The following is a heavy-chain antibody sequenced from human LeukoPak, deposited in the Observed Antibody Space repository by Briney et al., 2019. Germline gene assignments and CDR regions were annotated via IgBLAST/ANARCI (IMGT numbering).Heavy chain of an antibody. CDR2: IYTSGST. CDR3: ARLLRYFDWSGRGHWFDP. J-gene: IGHJ5*02. V-gene: IGHV4-4*09. D-gene: IGHD3-9*01. Sequence: PSETLSLTCTVSGGSISSYYWSWIRQPPGKGLEWIGYIYTSGSTNYNPSLKSRVTISVDTSKNQFSLKLSSVTAADTAVYYCARLLRYFDWSGRGHWFDPWGQGTLVTVSS. CDR1: GGSISSYY.